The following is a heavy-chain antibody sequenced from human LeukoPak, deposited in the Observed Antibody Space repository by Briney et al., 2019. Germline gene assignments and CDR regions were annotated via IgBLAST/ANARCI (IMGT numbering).Heavy chain of an antibody. V-gene: IGHV3-23*01. J-gene: IGHJ4*02. D-gene: IGHD1-26*01. Sequence: GGSLRLSCAASGFTFSSYAMSWVRQAPGKGLEWVSAISGSVGSTYYADSVKGRFTISRDNSKNTLSLQMNSLRAEDTAVYYCATRGTYYRPHDYWGQGTLVTVSS. CDR1: GFTFSSYA. CDR2: ISGSVGST. CDR3: ATRGTYYRPHDY.